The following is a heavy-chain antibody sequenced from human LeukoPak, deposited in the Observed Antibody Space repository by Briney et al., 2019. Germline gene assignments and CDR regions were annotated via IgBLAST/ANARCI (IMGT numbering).Heavy chain of an antibody. D-gene: IGHD6-6*01. CDR1: GGSISSYY. CDR2: IYYSGST. Sequence: PSETLSLTCTVSGGSISSYYWSWIRQPPGKGLEWIGYIYYSGSTNYNPSLKSRVTISVDTSKNQFSLKLSSVTAADTAVYYCARVVVDSSSLAAFDIWGQGTMVTVSS. J-gene: IGHJ3*02. CDR3: ARVVVDSSSLAAFDI. V-gene: IGHV4-59*01.